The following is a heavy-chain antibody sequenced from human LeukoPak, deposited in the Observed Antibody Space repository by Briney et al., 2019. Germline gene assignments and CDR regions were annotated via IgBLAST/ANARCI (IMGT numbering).Heavy chain of an antibody. D-gene: IGHD2-2*02. CDR2: ISYSVTT. V-gene: IGHV4-59*08. Sequence: SETLSLTCTVSGVSISSYYWSWIRQPPGKGLEWIGFISYSVTTNYNPSLKSRVTISVDTSKNQFSLELNSVTAADTAVYYCARPKDPGLYDAFDIWGQGTMVTVSS. CDR3: ARPKDPGLYDAFDI. CDR1: GVSISSYY. J-gene: IGHJ3*02.